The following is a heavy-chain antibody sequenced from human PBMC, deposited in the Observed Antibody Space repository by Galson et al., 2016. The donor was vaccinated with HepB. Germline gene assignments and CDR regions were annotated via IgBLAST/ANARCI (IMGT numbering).Heavy chain of an antibody. CDR3: PIVNYTVGHGHYGMDV. CDR2: TYYRSKWDF. V-gene: IGHV6-1*01. Sequence: CAISGDSVSSNSAAWNWIRQSPPRGLEWLGRTYYRSKWDFDYEASVKSRITINPDTSKNQFSLQLNSVTPEDTAVYYCPIVNYTVGHGHYGMDVWGQGTTVTVSS. CDR1: GDSVSSNSAA. J-gene: IGHJ6*02. D-gene: IGHD2-2*02.